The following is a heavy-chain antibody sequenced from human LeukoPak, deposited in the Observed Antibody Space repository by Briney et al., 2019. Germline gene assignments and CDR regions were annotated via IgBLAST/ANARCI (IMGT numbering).Heavy chain of an antibody. CDR2: ICGSAISK. CDR1: GCTFSGYA. CDR3: ARMGAGSASYYNNWFDP. V-gene: IGHV3-23*05. J-gene: IGHJ5*02. Sequence: WGSLRLSCVASGCTFSGYAMSWVRQAPGKGLEWVSVICGSAISKSYVDSVKGRFTISRYNSKNTLYLQMKGLGVEDTAVYYCARMGAGSASYYNNWFDPWGQGALVTVSS. D-gene: IGHD3-10*01.